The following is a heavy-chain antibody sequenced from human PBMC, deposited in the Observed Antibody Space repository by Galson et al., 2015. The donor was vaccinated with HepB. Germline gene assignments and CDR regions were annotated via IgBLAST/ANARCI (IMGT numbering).Heavy chain of an antibody. D-gene: IGHD3-9*01. CDR2: ISAYNGNT. V-gene: IGHV1-18*01. Sequence: SVKVSCKASGGTFSSYAISWVRQAPGQGLEWMGWISAYNGNTNYAQKLQGRVTMTTDTSTSTAYMELRSLRSDDTAVYYCARDRENFDWLLYDDAFDIWGQGTMVTVSS. J-gene: IGHJ3*02. CDR3: ARDRENFDWLLYDDAFDI. CDR1: GGTFSSYA.